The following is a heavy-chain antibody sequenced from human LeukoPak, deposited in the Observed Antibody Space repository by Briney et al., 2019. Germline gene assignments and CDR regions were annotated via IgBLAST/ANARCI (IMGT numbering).Heavy chain of an antibody. V-gene: IGHV1-69*05. J-gene: IGHJ6*03. D-gene: IGHD6-19*01. CDR1: GGTFSSYA. Sequence: SVKVSCKASGGTFSSYAISWVRQAPGQGLEWMGRIIPIFGTANYAQKFQGRVTITTDESTSTAYMELSSLSSEDTAVYYCALGGSSGWNGYMDVWGKGTTVTVFS. CDR2: IIPIFGTA. CDR3: ALGGSSGWNGYMDV.